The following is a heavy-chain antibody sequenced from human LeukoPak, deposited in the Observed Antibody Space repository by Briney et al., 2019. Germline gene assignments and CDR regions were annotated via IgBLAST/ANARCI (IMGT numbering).Heavy chain of an antibody. CDR3: VRGTDCTGGSCYLSRWLDP. CDR2: INNDGSRT. D-gene: IGHD2-15*01. CDR1: EFTFSKYW. Sequence: GGSLRLSCVASEFTFSKYWMHWVRQARGKGLVTVSRINNDGSRTTYADSVKGRFTISRDNAKNTVYLQMNNLRDEDTAVYYCVRGTDCTGGSCYLSRWLDPWGQGTLVTVSS. J-gene: IGHJ5*02. V-gene: IGHV3-74*01.